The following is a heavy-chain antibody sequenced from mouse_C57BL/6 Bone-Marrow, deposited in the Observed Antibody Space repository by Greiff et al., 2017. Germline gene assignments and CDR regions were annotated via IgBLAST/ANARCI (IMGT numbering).Heavy chain of an antibody. CDR1: GFTFSSYA. J-gene: IGHJ4*01. CDR2: ISDGGSYT. V-gene: IGHV5-4*01. Sequence: EVQLVESGGGLVKPGGSLKLSCAASGFTFSSYAMSWVRQTPEKRLEWVATISDGGSYTYYPDNVKGRFTISRDNAKNNLYLQMSHLKSEDTAMYYCARQLRLLSLMDYWGQGTSVTVSS. D-gene: IGHD3-2*02. CDR3: ARQLRLLSLMDY.